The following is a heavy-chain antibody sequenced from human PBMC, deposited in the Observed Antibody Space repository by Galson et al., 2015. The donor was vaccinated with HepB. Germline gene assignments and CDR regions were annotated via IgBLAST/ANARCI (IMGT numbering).Heavy chain of an antibody. J-gene: IGHJ5*02. Sequence: SVKVSCKASGYTFSSHGISWVRQAPGQGLGWMGWISVYRGNTNYAENFQGRVTMTTDTSTTTAYMELRSLTSNDTAVYYCARGASVYCSSASCYNWFDPWGQGTLVTVSS. CDR1: GYTFSSHG. CDR2: ISVYRGNT. V-gene: IGHV1-18*01. D-gene: IGHD2-2*01. CDR3: ARGASVYCSSASCYNWFDP.